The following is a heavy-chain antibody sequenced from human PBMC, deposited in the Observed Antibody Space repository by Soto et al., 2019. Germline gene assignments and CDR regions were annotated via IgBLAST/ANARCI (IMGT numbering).Heavy chain of an antibody. D-gene: IGHD4-17*01. J-gene: IGHJ4*02. Sequence: QVQLVESGGGVVQPGRSLRLSCTASGLDFTIYAMHWVRQAPGKGLEWVADISNDGKKTLYSDSVKGRFTISRDNAKNTVYLQLSGLRTEDTAVYYCAKLGTVMQLAGRIYWGQGTLVTVSS. V-gene: IGHV3-30*18. CDR2: ISNDGKKT. CDR1: GLDFTIYA. CDR3: AKLGTVMQLAGRIY.